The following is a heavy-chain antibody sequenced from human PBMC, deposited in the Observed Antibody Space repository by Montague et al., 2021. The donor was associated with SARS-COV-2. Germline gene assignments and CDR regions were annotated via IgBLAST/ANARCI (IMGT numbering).Heavy chain of an antibody. CDR1: GGSISSYY. D-gene: IGHD3-9*01. CDR2: IYYSGST. J-gene: IGHJ3*02. V-gene: IGHV4-59*08. Sequence: SETLSLTCTVSGGSISSYYYCWIRQPPGKGLEWIGYIYYSGSTNXNSSLKSGVTISVDTSKNQFSLKLSSVTAADTAVYYCARTYYDILTGYYNRGAFDIWGQGTMVTVSS. CDR3: ARTYYDILTGYYNRGAFDI.